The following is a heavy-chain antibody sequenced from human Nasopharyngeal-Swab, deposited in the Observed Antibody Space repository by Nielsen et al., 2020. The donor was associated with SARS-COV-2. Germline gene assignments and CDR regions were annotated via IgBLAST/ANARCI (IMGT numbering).Heavy chain of an antibody. CDR1: GFTFSDYY. CDR2: ISSSSSTI. D-gene: IGHD3-22*01. V-gene: IGHV3-11*04. CDR3: ARGGYYDNWFDP. Sequence: GGSLRLSCAASGFTFSDYYMSWIRQAPGKGLEWVSYISSSSSTIYYADSVKGRFAISRDNAKNSLYLQMNSLRDEDTAVYYCARGGYYDNWFDPWGQGTLVTVSS. J-gene: IGHJ5*02.